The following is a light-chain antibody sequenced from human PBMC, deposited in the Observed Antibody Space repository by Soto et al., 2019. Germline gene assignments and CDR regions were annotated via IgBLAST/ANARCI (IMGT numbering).Light chain of an antibody. CDR3: QQYGSSSWT. CDR2: GAS. J-gene: IGKJ1*01. Sequence: IVLTHSPGTLSLSPSERATLSCRAGQSVSRSYLAWYQPKPGQAPRLLIYGASSRATGIPDRFSGSGSGTDFPLTISRLEPEDFAVYYCQQYGSSSWTFGQGTKVDIK. CDR1: QSVSRSY. V-gene: IGKV3-20*01.